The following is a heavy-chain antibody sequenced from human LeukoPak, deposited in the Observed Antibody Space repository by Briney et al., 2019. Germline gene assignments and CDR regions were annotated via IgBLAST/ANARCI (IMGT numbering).Heavy chain of an antibody. CDR3: ARDIGTYSSSSWFDY. CDR2: IWYDGSNK. V-gene: IGHV3-33*01. J-gene: IGHJ4*02. CDR1: GFTFSSYG. Sequence: GGSLRLSCAASGFTFSSYGMHWVRQAPGKGLEWVAVIWYDGSNKYYADSVKGRFTISRDNSKNTLYLQMNSLRAEDTAVYYCARDIGTYSSSSWFDYWGQGTLVTVSS. D-gene: IGHD6-6*01.